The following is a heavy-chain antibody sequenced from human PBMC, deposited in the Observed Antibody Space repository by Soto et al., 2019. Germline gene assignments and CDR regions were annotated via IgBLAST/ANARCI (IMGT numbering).Heavy chain of an antibody. J-gene: IGHJ6*02. Sequence: QVQLVQSGAEVKKPGSSVKVSCKASGGTFSSYAISWVRQAPGQGLEWMGGIIPIFGTANYAQKFQGRVTITADKSTSTAYMALSSLRSEDTAVYYCARDRLLYCSGGSCSPYYYGMDVWGQGTTVTVSS. D-gene: IGHD2-15*01. V-gene: IGHV1-69*06. CDR3: ARDRLLYCSGGSCSPYYYGMDV. CDR2: IIPIFGTA. CDR1: GGTFSSYA.